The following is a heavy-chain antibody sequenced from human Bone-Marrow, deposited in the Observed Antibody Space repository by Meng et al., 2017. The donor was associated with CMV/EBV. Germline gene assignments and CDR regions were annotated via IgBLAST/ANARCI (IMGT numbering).Heavy chain of an antibody. D-gene: IGHD6-13*01. J-gene: IGHJ4*02. Sequence: VQLVECGGGLVQPGGSLRLSCAASGFTVSSNYMSWVRQAPGKGLEWVSVIYSGGSTYYADSVKGRFTISRDNSKNTLYLQMNSLRAEDTAVYYCAREGIAAAGFDWGQGTLVTVSS. V-gene: IGHV3-66*01. CDR3: AREGIAAAGFD. CDR2: IYSGGST. CDR1: GFTVSSNY.